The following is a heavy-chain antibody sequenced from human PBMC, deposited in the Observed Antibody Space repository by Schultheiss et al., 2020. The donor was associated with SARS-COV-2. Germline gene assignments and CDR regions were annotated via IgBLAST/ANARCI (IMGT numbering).Heavy chain of an antibody. Sequence: SVKVSCKASGGTFSSYAISWVRQAPGQGLEWMGGIIPIFGTANYAQKFQGRVTITRNTSISTAYMELSSLRSEDTAVYYCARGRKYYYYYGMDVWGQGTTVTVSS. CDR1: GGTFSSYA. CDR3: ARGRKYYYYYGMDV. V-gene: IGHV1-69*05. CDR2: IIPIFGTA. J-gene: IGHJ6*02.